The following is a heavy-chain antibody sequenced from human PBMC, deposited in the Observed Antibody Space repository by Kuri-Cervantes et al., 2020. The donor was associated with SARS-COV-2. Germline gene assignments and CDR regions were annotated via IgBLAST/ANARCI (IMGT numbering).Heavy chain of an antibody. V-gene: IGHV3-73*01. CDR1: GFLFSASA. J-gene: IGHJ4*02. CDR3: TTTESPTIFGVVIPSGFFDY. Sequence: ESLKISCEVSGFLFSASAIHWVRQGSGKGLEWVGRVRGKANNYATAYAASVKGRFTISRDGSKNMAYLQMNSLRAEDTAVYYCTTTESPTIFGVVIPSGFFDYWGQGTLVTVSS. D-gene: IGHD3-3*01. CDR2: VRGKANNYAT.